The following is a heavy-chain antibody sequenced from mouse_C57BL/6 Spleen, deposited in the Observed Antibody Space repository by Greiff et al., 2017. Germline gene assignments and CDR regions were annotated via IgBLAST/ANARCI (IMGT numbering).Heavy chain of an antibody. J-gene: IGHJ1*03. CDR1: GYAFSSSW. V-gene: IGHV1-82*01. CDR3: ASDGYFDV. Sequence: QVQLKQSGPELVKPGASVKISCKASGYAFSSSWMNWVKQRPGKGLEWIGRIYPGDGDTNYNGKFKGKATLTADKSSSTAYMQLSSLTSEDSAVYFCASDGYFDVWGTGTTVTVSS. CDR2: IYPGDGDT.